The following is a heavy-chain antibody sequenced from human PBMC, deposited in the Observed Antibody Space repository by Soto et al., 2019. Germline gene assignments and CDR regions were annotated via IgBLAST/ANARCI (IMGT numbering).Heavy chain of an antibody. D-gene: IGHD3-10*01. J-gene: IGHJ5*02. CDR1: GYTFTNYG. CDR2: INTNNGNT. V-gene: IGHV1-18*01. Sequence: ASVKVSCKASGYTFTNYGISWERQAPGQGLEWMGWINTNNGNTNHAQKLQGRVNMTTDTSTSTIYMELRSLISDDTAVYYCARGVGSGTYYNQYNWFDPWGQGTLVTVSS. CDR3: ARGVGSGTYYNQYNWFDP.